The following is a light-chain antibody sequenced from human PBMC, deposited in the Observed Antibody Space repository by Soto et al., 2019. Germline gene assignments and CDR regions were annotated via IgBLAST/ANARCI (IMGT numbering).Light chain of an antibody. CDR1: QDISDV. J-gene: IGKJ5*01. V-gene: IGKV1-33*01. CDR3: QRFYDLPIT. Sequence: DIQMTQSPSALSASVGDRFTVTCQASQDISDVLNWYQQQPGKAPKVLIYDASKLQTGVPSRFSGRGSGKDFTFTISSLQPDDSGTYYCQRFYDLPITFGQGTRLEIK. CDR2: DAS.